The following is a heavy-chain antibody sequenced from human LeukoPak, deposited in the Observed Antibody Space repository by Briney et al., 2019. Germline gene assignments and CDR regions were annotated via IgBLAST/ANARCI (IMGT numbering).Heavy chain of an antibody. V-gene: IGHV3-23*01. CDR2: ISGGGGYKST. Sequence: PGGSLRLSCAASGFTFSDYDMTWVRQAPGKGLEWVSAISGGGGYKSTYYADSVKARLNISRDNSKNTLYLQMNSLRAEDTAVYYCAKPPPDNYHYYYGMDVWGQGTTVTVSS. CDR1: GFTFSDYD. J-gene: IGHJ6*02. CDR3: AKPPPDNYHYYYGMDV.